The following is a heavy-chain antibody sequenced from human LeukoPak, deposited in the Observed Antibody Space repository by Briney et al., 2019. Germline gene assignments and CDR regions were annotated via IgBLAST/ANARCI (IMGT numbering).Heavy chain of an antibody. D-gene: IGHD3-22*01. CDR2: IIPIFGTA. CDR3: ARVRDSSGYYYGD. Sequence: SVKVSCKASGGTFSSYAISWVRQAPGQGLEWMGGIIPIFGTANYAQKFQGRVTITADKSTSTAYMELSRLRSDDTAVYYCARVRDSSGYYYGDWGQGTLVTVSS. V-gene: IGHV1-69*06. J-gene: IGHJ4*02. CDR1: GGTFSSYA.